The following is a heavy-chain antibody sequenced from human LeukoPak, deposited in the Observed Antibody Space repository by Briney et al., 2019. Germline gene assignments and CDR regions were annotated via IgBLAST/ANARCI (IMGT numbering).Heavy chain of an antibody. Sequence: GGSLRLSCSASGFTFSSYAMHWVRQAPGKGLEYVSAISSNGGSTYYADSVKGRFTVSRDNSKNTLYLQMSSLRAEDTAVYYCVKDAPSGSFDYWGQGTLSPSPQ. CDR3: VKDAPSGSFDY. CDR1: GFTFSSYA. J-gene: IGHJ4*02. V-gene: IGHV3-64D*06. D-gene: IGHD3-10*01. CDR2: ISSNGGST.